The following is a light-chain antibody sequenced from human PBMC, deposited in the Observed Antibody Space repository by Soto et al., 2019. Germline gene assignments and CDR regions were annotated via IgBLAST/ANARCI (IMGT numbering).Light chain of an antibody. CDR1: FTVSGY. V-gene: IGKV1-39*01. J-gene: IGKJ5*01. CDR2: GTF. CDR3: QQSYTTPVT. Sequence: DVQITQSPASLSASVGDRVSITCRTSFTVSGYLNWWQQRPGKAPTLLIYGTFKLHSGVPSRFSGSGSAADFPLTITDVQPEDIATYYCQQSYTTPVTFGPGTRL.